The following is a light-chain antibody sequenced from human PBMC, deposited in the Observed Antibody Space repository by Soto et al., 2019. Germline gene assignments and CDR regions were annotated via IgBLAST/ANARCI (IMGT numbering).Light chain of an antibody. J-gene: IGKJ4*01. CDR2: GAS. V-gene: IGKV3-15*01. Sequence: ETVMTQAPATLSVYPGERATLSCRASQSVGTSLAWYQQKPGQAPRVLMYGASSRATGVPGRFSGSGSATEFTLTISSLQSEDFAVYYCQQYYSWPLTFGGGTKVDIK. CDR3: QQYYSWPLT. CDR1: QSVGTS.